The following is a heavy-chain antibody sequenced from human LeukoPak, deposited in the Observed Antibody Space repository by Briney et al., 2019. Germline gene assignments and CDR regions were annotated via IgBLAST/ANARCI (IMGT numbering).Heavy chain of an antibody. Sequence: GPSLRLSCGAAGFTVSSNYMSSVRPAPGKGLEWVSLIYSGGSTYYADSVKGRFTISRDNSKNTLYLQMNSLRAEDTAVYYCARDQGTTVTTEALGYWGQGTLVTVSS. D-gene: IGHD4-17*01. CDR3: ARDQGTTVTTEALGY. CDR1: GFTVSSNY. CDR2: IYSGGST. V-gene: IGHV3-53*01. J-gene: IGHJ4*02.